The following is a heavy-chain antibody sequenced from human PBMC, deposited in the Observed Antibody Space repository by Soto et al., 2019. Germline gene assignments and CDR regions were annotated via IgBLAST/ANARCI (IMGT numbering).Heavy chain of an antibody. J-gene: IGHJ4*02. CDR3: AKDWYGMVSYFDY. CDR1: GFTFSSYA. D-gene: IGHD3-10*01. Sequence: PVGSLRLSCAASGFTFSSYAMSWVRQAPGKGLEWVSAISGSGGSTYYADSVKGRFTISRDNSKNTLYLQMNSLRAEDTAVYYCAKDWYGMVSYFDYWGQGTLVTVSS. V-gene: IGHV3-23*01. CDR2: ISGSGGST.